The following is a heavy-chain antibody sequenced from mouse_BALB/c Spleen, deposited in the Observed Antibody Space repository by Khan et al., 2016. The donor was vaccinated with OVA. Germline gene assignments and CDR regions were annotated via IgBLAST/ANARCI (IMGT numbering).Heavy chain of an antibody. CDR2: IWSDGST. J-gene: IGHJ4*01. CDR1: GFSLTNYG. V-gene: IGHV2-6-1*01. Sequence: QVQLQQSGPGLVAPSQSLSITCTISGFSLTNYGVHWVRLPPGKGLEWLVVIWSDGSTTYNSALKSRLSISKDHSKSQVFLKMNSLQTDDTAMYYCARQPYYHYYVMDYWGQGTSVTVSS. CDR3: ARQPYYHYYVMDY. D-gene: IGHD2-10*01.